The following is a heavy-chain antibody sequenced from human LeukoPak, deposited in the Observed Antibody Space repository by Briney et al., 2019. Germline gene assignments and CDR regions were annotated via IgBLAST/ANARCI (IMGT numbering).Heavy chain of an antibody. V-gene: IGHV3-53*01. CDR3: ARTVHGGELDY. D-gene: IGHD2-21*01. Sequence: GGSLRLSCAASGFTVSSNYMSWVRQAPGKGLEWVSVIYSGGSTYYADSVKGRFTISRDNSKNTLYLQMNSLRAEDTAVYYCARTVHGGELDYWGQGTLVTVSS. CDR2: IYSGGST. CDR1: GFTVSSNY. J-gene: IGHJ4*02.